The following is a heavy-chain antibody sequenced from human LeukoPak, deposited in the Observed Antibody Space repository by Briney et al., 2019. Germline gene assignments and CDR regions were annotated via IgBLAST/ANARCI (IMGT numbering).Heavy chain of an antibody. CDR3: ARGAEYYAIWRGYAGYSDY. D-gene: IGHD3-3*01. J-gene: IGHJ4*02. Sequence: SSETLSLTCTVSGYSISNGYYWGWIRQPPGKGLEWVGSIYHRGSTYYNPSLRSRVTISLDRSKKKFSLKLTSVTAADTAVYFCARGAEYYAIWRGYAGYSDYWGQGISVTVSS. V-gene: IGHV4-38-2*02. CDR2: IYHRGST. CDR1: GYSISNGYY.